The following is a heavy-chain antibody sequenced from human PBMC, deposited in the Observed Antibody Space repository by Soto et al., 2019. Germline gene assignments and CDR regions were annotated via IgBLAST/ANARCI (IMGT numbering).Heavy chain of an antibody. V-gene: IGHV5-10-1*01. CDR1: GYSFTSYW. CDR3: ASDYDILTGYYNAAFDI. Sequence: AGESLKISCKGSGYSFTSYWISWVRQMPGKGLEWMGRIDPGDSYTNYSPSFQGHVTISADKSISTAYLQWSSLKASDTAMYYCASDYDILTGYYNAAFDIWGQGTMVTVSS. J-gene: IGHJ3*02. D-gene: IGHD3-9*01. CDR2: IDPGDSYT.